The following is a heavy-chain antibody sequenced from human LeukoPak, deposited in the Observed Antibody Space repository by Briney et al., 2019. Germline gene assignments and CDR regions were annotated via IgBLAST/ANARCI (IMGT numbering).Heavy chain of an antibody. CDR3: AKLLLHYDILTGYYFDY. CDR1: GFPFSSYG. J-gene: IGHJ4*02. Sequence: GGSLRLSCAASGFPFSSYGIHWVRQAPGKGLDWVAVIWYDGSNKYYADSVKGRFTISRDNSKNTLYLQMNSLRAEDTAVYYCAKLLLHYDILTGYYFDYWGQGTLVTVSS. V-gene: IGHV3-33*06. CDR2: IWYDGSNK. D-gene: IGHD3-9*01.